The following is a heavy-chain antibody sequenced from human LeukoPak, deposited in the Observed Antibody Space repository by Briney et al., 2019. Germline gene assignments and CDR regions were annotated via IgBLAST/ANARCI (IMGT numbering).Heavy chain of an antibody. V-gene: IGHV2-5*02. CDR1: GFSLSTSGVG. D-gene: IGHD6-19*01. J-gene: IGHJ3*02. Sequence: ESGPTLVKPTQTLTLTCTFSGFSLSTSGVGVGWIGQPPGKALEWLALIYWDDDKRYSPSLKSRLTITKDTSKNQVVLTMTNMDPVDTATYYCAHAKDVIAVAGTVHVVEAFDIWGQGTMVTVSS. CDR3: AHAKDVIAVAGTVHVVEAFDI. CDR2: IYWDDDK.